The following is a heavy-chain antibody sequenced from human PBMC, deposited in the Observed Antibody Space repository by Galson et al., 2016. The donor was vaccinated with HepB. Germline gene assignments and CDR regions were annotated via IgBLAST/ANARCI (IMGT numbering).Heavy chain of an antibody. J-gene: IGHJ5*02. CDR3: ARVRIVLSPVVRGGWFDP. D-gene: IGHD2-15*01. CDR2: MNPTSGNT. CDR1: GYSFSSYD. V-gene: IGHV1-8*01. Sequence: SVKVSCKASGYSFSSYDINWVRLAPGQGLEWVGWMNPTSGNTGYAQKFQGRVTMTRDTSIRTAFMELSSLRSEDTAVYYCARVRIVLSPVVRGGWFDPWGQGTLVTVSS.